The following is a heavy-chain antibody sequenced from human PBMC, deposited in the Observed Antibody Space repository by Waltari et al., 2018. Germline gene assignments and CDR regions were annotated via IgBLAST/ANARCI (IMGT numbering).Heavy chain of an antibody. Sequence: QVQLQESGPGLVKPSGTMCLTFAVSGGSISSSHWWPWVRQPPGKGLEWIGEIDHNGNTNYNPSLKSRVTMSVDKSKNQFSLKLRSVTAADTAIYYCARIILGATDDYSYAMDVWGQGITVTVSS. CDR1: GGSISSSHW. CDR3: ARIILGATDDYSYAMDV. CDR2: IDHNGNT. V-gene: IGHV4-4*02. J-gene: IGHJ6*02. D-gene: IGHD1-26*01.